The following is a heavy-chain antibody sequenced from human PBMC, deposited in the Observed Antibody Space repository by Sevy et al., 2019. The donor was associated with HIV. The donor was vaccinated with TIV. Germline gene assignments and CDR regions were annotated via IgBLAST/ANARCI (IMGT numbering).Heavy chain of an antibody. D-gene: IGHD2-2*01. V-gene: IGHV1-2*02. CDR2: INPKTAGT. CDR3: ARQEGLVPAAGDYYYYGMDV. Sequence: ASVKVSCKASGYTFTGYYMHWVRQAPGQGLEWMGWINPKTAGTNYAQKFQGSVTMTRDTSISTAYMELSRLSSDDTAVYYSARQEGLVPAAGDYYYYGMDVWGQGTTVTVSS. CDR1: GYTFTGYY. J-gene: IGHJ6*02.